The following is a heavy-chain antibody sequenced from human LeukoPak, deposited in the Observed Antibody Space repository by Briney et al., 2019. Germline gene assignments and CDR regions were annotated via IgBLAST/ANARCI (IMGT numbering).Heavy chain of an antibody. Sequence: GGSLRLSCAASGFTVSSNYMSWVRQAPGKGLEWVSVIYSGGSTYYADSVKGRFTISRDNSKNTLYLQMDSLRAEDTAVYYCARERGALAAFDIWGQGTMVTVSS. CDR1: GFTVSSNY. J-gene: IGHJ3*02. V-gene: IGHV3-53*01. CDR3: ARERGALAAFDI. CDR2: IYSGGST.